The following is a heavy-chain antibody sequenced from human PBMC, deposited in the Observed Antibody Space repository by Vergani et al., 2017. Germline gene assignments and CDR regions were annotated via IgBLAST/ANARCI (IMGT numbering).Heavy chain of an antibody. V-gene: IGHV3-21*01. D-gene: IGHD2-2*01. CDR2: ISSSSSYI. CDR3: AREGCSSTSCYAGWYFDL. CDR1: GFTFSSYS. J-gene: IGHJ2*01. Sequence: EVQLVESGGGLVKPGGSLRLSCAASGFTFSSYSMNWVRQAPGTGLEWVSSISSSSSYIYYADSVKGRFTISRDKAKNSLYLQMNSLRAEDTAVYYCAREGCSSTSCYAGWYFDLWGRGTLVTVSS.